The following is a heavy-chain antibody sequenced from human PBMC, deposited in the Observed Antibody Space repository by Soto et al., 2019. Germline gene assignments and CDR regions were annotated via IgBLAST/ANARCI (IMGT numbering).Heavy chain of an antibody. D-gene: IGHD1-26*01. CDR3: ASAAGAYDN. CDR1: GFTFSSYG. Sequence: RLSCAASGFTFSSYGMHWVRQAPGKGLEWVAVIWYDGSNKYYADSVKGRFTISRDNSKNTVYLQMNSLRVEDTAVYYCASAAGAYDNWGQGALVTVS. V-gene: IGHV3-33*03. CDR2: IWYDGSNK. J-gene: IGHJ4*02.